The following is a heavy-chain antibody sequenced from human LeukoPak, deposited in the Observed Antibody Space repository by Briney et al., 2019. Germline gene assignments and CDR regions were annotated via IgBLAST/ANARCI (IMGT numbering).Heavy chain of an antibody. Sequence: LSLTCTVSGYSISSGYYWGWIRQPPGKGLEWVSYISSSGSTIYYADSVKGRFTISRDNAKNSLYLQMNSLRAEDTAVYYCARENLGLVHFYYGSGSYYNYFDYWGQGTLVTVSS. J-gene: IGHJ4*02. CDR3: ARENLGLVHFYYGSGSYYNYFDY. CDR1: GYSISSGYY. D-gene: IGHD3-10*01. V-gene: IGHV3-11*04. CDR2: ISSSGSTI.